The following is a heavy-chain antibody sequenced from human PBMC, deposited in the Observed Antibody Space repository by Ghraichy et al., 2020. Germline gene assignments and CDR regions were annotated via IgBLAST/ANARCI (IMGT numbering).Heavy chain of an antibody. J-gene: IGHJ4*02. Sequence: ASVKVSCKASGSTFTSYGISWVRQAPGQVLEWMGWISAYNGNTNYAQKLQGRVTMTTDTSTSTAYMELRSLRSDDTAVYYCARDRWGSGSYYSDYWGQGTLVTASS. CDR1: GSTFTSYG. CDR3: ARDRWGSGSYYSDY. V-gene: IGHV1-18*01. CDR2: ISAYNGNT. D-gene: IGHD1-26*01.